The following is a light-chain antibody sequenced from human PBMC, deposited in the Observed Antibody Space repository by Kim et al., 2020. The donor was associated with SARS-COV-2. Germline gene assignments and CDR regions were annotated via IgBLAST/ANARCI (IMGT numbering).Light chain of an antibody. J-gene: IGLJ2*01. Sequence: ALGQTVRITCQGDSLRTYYASWYQQKPGQAPILLIYGKNNRPSGIPDRFSGSSSGNTASLTVTGAQAVDEADYYCNSRDNSDDHVVFGGGTKVTVL. CDR2: GKN. V-gene: IGLV3-19*01. CDR1: SLRTYY. CDR3: NSRDNSDDHVV.